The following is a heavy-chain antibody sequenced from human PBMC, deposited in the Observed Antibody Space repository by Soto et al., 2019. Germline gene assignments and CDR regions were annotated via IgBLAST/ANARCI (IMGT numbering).Heavy chain of an antibody. CDR1: GFTFTSSA. CDR3: AAEVGDYRIDYYYNGMDV. Sequence: ASVKVSCKSSGFTFTSSAVQWVRQARGQRLEWIGWIVVGSGNTNYAQKFQERVTITRDMSTSTAYMELSSLRSEDTAVYYCAAEVGDYRIDYYYNGMDVWGQGTTVTVSS. CDR2: IVVGSGNT. J-gene: IGHJ6*02. D-gene: IGHD4-17*01. V-gene: IGHV1-58*01.